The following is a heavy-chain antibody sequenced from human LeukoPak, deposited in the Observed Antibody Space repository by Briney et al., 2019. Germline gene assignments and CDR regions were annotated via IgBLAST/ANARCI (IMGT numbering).Heavy chain of an antibody. Sequence: GGSLRLSCAASAFTFSNYWMSWVRQAPGKGLERVANIKEDGSEINYVDSVKGRFTISRDNAKKSLYLQMNSLRVDDTAVYYCARDRGYSTVDYWGQGTLVTVSS. D-gene: IGHD4-23*01. CDR3: ARDRGYSTVDY. CDR1: AFTFSNYW. CDR2: IKEDGSEI. J-gene: IGHJ4*02. V-gene: IGHV3-7*01.